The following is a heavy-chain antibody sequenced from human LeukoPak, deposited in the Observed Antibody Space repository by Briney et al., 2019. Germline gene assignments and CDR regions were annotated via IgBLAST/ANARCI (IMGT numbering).Heavy chain of an antibody. CDR3: ARGRAQYQLLRFDY. Sequence: SVKVSCKASGGTFSSYAISWVRQAPGQGLEWMGGIIPIFGTANYAQKFQGRVTITADESTSTAYMELSSLRSKDTAVYYCARGRAQYQLLRFDYWGQGTLVTDSS. CDR1: GGTFSSYA. V-gene: IGHV1-69*13. J-gene: IGHJ4*02. CDR2: IIPIFGTA. D-gene: IGHD2-2*01.